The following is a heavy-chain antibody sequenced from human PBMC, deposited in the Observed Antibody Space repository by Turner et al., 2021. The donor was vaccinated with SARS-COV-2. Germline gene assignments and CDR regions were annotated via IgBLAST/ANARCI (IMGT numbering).Heavy chain of an antibody. D-gene: IGHD3-22*01. V-gene: IGHV3-48*03. CDR2: ISSSGSTK. CDR1: GFTFSSYE. J-gene: IGHJ2*01. Sequence: EVQLVESGADSVQPGGALRPSCAASGFTFSSYEMNWVRQARGKGLEWVSDISSSGSTKYYADSVKSRFTISRDNAKNSLYLQMNSLRAEDTAVYYCARDQYYDSRGYYFFRAYYFDLWGRGTLVTVSS. CDR3: ARDQYYDSRGYYFFRAYYFDL.